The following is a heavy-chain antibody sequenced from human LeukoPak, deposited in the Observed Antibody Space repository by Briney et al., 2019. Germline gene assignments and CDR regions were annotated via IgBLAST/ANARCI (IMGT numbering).Heavy chain of an antibody. Sequence: PGGSLRLSCAASGFTFSSHWMSWVRQAPGKGLEWVANIKQDGSQKSYVDSVKGRFTISRDNAENSLYLQLDSLRAEDTALYYCARLGISVGATGDYWGQGTLVTVSS. CDR3: ARLGISVGATGDY. D-gene: IGHD6-19*01. CDR2: IKQDGSQK. J-gene: IGHJ4*02. V-gene: IGHV3-7*04. CDR1: GFTFSSHW.